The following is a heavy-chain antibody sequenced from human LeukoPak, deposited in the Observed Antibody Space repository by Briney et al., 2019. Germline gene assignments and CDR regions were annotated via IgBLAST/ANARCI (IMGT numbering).Heavy chain of an antibody. V-gene: IGHV4-59*08. Sequence: SETLSLTCSVSGGSIRSYYWNWIRQPPGKGLEWIGYISYTGSTNYNPSLKSRATISVDTSKNQFSLKLSSVTAADTAIYHCARADLYGGNPFDAFDIWGQGTMVTVSS. CDR3: ARADLYGGNPFDAFDI. CDR2: ISYTGST. J-gene: IGHJ3*02. D-gene: IGHD4-23*01. CDR1: GGSIRSYY.